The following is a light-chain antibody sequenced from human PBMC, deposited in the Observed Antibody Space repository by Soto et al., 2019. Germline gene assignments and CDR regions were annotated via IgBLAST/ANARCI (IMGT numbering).Light chain of an antibody. CDR2: DAS. CDR3: QQYNKWPRT. J-gene: IGKJ4*01. Sequence: EIVMTQSPATLSMSPGERATLSCRASQSVSTNLAWYQQTPGQSPRLLIYDASTRATAIPARFSGSGSGTEFTLTISSLQSEDFAVYYCQQYNKWPRTFGGGTKVEIK. CDR1: QSVSTN. V-gene: IGKV3-15*01.